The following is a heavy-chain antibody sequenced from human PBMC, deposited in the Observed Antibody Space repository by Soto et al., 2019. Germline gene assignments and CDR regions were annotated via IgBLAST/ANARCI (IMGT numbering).Heavy chain of an antibody. Sequence: SVKVSCKASGGTFSSYAISWVRQAPGQGLEWMGGIIPIFGTANYAQKFQGRVTITADKSTSTAYMELSSLRSEDTAVYYCARGAGVAAACIPINLYYYGMDVWGQGTTVTVSS. J-gene: IGHJ6*02. CDR2: IIPIFGTA. CDR1: GGTFSSYA. D-gene: IGHD6-13*01. V-gene: IGHV1-69*06. CDR3: ARGAGVAAACIPINLYYYGMDV.